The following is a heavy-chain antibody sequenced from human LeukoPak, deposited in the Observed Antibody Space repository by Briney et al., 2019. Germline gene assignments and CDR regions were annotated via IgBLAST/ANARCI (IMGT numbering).Heavy chain of an antibody. Sequence: SLKISCAASGITFENYAMHWVRQDPGKGLEWVSGINWNSRNIGYEDAVKGRFTISRDNAKNSLFLQMNSLKPEDTAMYFCAKANSGTYSGTFDIWGQGTMVTVSS. CDR2: INWNSRNI. CDR3: AKANSGTYSGTFDI. D-gene: IGHD1-26*01. V-gene: IGHV3-9*01. CDR1: GITFENYA. J-gene: IGHJ3*02.